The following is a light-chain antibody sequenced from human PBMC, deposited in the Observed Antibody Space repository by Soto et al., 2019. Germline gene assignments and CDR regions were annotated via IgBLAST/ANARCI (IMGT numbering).Light chain of an antibody. CDR3: SSYTSSTVV. V-gene: IGLV2-14*01. CDR1: SSDVGGYNY. Sequence: QSALTQPASASGSPGQSITISCTGTSSDVGGYNYVSWYQQHPGKAPKLMIYDVSNRPSGVSNRFSGSKSGNTASLTISGLQAEEEADYYCSSYTSSTVVFGGGTQLTVL. CDR2: DVS. J-gene: IGLJ2*01.